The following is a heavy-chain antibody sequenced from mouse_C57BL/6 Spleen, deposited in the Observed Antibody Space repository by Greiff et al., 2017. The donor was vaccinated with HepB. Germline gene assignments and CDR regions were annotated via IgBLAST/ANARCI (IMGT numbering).Heavy chain of an antibody. Sequence: VQLQQSGAELVRPGASVTLSCTASGYTFTDYEMHWVKQTPVNGLEWIGAIDPETGGTAYNQKFKGKAILTADKSSSTAYMELRSLTSEDSAVYYCTKVRGRLRLGDDWGQGTTLTVSS. CDR3: TKVRGRLRLGDD. D-gene: IGHD3-2*02. CDR2: IDPETGGT. CDR1: GYTFTDYE. J-gene: IGHJ2*01. V-gene: IGHV1-15*01.